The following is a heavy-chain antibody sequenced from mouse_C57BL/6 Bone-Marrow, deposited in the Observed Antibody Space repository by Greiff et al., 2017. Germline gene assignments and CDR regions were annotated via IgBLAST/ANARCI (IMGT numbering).Heavy chain of an antibody. D-gene: IGHD2-2*01. Sequence: VQLQESGPELVKPGASVKISCKASGYAFSSSWMNWVKQRPGKGLEWIGQIYPGDGDTNYNGKFKGKATLTADKSSSTAYMQLSSLTSEDSAVYFCARGGYDAWFAYWGQGTLVTVSA. CDR3: ARGGYDAWFAY. CDR2: IYPGDGDT. CDR1: GYAFSSSW. J-gene: IGHJ3*01. V-gene: IGHV1-82*01.